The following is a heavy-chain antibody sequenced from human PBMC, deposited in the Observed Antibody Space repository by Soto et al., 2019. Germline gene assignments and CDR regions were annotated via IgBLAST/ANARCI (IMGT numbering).Heavy chain of an antibody. J-gene: IGHJ6*02. D-gene: IGHD3-3*01. CDR3: ARSGFTIFGXVIEPQSGTYYYYGMDV. CDR1: GGTFSSYA. Sequence: SVKVSCKASGGTFSSYAISWVRQAPGQGLEWMGGIIPIFGTANYAQKFQGRVTITADKSTSTAYMELSSLRSEDTAVYYCARSGFTIFGXVIEPQSGTYYYYGMDVWGQGTTVTVSS. V-gene: IGHV1-69*06. CDR2: IIPIFGTA.